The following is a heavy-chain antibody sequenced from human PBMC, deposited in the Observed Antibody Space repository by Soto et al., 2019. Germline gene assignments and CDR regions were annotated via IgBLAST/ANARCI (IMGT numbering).Heavy chain of an antibody. V-gene: IGHV3-33*01. D-gene: IGHD3-3*01. J-gene: IGHJ4*02. Sequence: PGGSLRLSCAASGFTFSSYGMHWVRQAPGKGLEWVAVIWYDGSNKYYADSVKGRFTISRENSKNTLYLQMNSLRAEDTAVYYCARDQEILTDTIDYWGQGTLVTVSS. CDR3: ARDQEILTDTIDY. CDR2: IWYDGSNK. CDR1: GFTFSSYG.